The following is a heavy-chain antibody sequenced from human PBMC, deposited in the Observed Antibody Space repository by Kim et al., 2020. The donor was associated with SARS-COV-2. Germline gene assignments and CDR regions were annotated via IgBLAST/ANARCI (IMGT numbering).Heavy chain of an antibody. V-gene: IGHV4-59*01. CDR2: IVYSGNT. CDR3: ARGWAYDYSGYYPFYY. J-gene: IGHJ4*02. CDR1: GNSISSFC. D-gene: IGHD3-22*01. Sequence: SETLSLTCTVSGNSISSFCWSWIRQSPWKGLEGMGNIVYSGNTNYTPSLKSRVTISVDTPKNQFSLKLRSVTAEDTAVYYCARGWAYDYSGYYPFYYWGQGTLVTVSS.